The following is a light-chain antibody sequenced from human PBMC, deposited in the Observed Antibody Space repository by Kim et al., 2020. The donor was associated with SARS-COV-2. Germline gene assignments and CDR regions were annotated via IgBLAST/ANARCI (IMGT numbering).Light chain of an antibody. J-gene: IGLJ2*01. CDR3: AAWDDSLSVVV. V-gene: IGLV1-47*01. CDR1: SSNIGSNY. Sequence: GQRVTISCSGSSSNIGSNYVYWYQQLPGTAPKLLIYRNNQRPSGVPDRFSGSKSGTSASLAISGLRSEDEADYYCAAWDDSLSVVVFGGGTKVTVL. CDR2: RNN.